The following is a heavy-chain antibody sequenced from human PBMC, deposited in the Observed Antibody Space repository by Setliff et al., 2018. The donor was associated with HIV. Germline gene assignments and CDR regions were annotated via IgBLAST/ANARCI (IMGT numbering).Heavy chain of an antibody. V-gene: IGHV4-4*09. Sequence: PSETLSLTCTVSAGAINNYYWSWIRQPPGKGLEWIGYIYTSGTTNYNPSLKSRVTISIDTSKNQFSLRLASVTAADTAVYYCARKGNWNYPYDYWGQGTLVTVSS. CDR2: IYTSGTT. J-gene: IGHJ4*02. CDR1: AGAINNYY. D-gene: IGHD1-7*01. CDR3: ARKGNWNYPYDY.